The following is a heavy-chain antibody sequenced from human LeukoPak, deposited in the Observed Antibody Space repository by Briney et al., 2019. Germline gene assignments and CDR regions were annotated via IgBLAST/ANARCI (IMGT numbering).Heavy chain of an antibody. D-gene: IGHD5-24*01. CDR1: GFSLSNFQ. J-gene: IGHJ4*02. V-gene: IGHV3-30-3*01. CDR2: ISLDGSTE. Sequence: GGSLRLSGVASGFSLSNFQMYWVRQAPGKGLEWVSIISLDGSTEFYADSVKGRFTISRDNAKNSLYLQMNSLRVEDTAVYYCAKEGRSLQTYWGQGTLVTVSS. CDR3: AKEGRSLQTY.